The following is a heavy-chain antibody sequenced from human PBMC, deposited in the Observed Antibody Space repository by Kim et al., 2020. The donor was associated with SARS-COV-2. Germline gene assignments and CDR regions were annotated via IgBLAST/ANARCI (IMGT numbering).Heavy chain of an antibody. CDR3: ARSYSGTYNS. Sequence: SQTLSLTCAISGDSVSSNSVAWNWIRQSPSRGLEWRGRTYYRSKWYNDYAVSVKSRITITPDTSKNQFSLHLSSVSPEDTAIYYCARSYSGTYNSWGKGTLVTVSS. V-gene: IGHV6-1*01. J-gene: IGHJ4*02. CDR2: TYYRSKWYN. D-gene: IGHD1-26*01. CDR1: GDSVSSNSVA.